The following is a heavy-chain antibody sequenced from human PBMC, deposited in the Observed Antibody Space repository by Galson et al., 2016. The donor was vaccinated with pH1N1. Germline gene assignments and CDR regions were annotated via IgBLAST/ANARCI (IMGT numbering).Heavy chain of an antibody. CDR1: GYSFSSYW. CDR2: MYPDDSDI. D-gene: IGHD1-26*01. Sequence: QSGAEVKKPGESLKISCQGSGYSFSSYWVAWVRQMPGKGLEWMAIMYPDDSDIKYSPSFEGQVTISADKSISTAYLQWSSLKASDTVMYYCARYSGSFFFDYWGQGTLVTVSS. J-gene: IGHJ4*02. CDR3: ARYSGSFFFDY. V-gene: IGHV5-51*01.